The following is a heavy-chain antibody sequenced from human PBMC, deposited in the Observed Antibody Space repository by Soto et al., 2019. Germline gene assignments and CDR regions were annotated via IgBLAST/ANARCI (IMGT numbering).Heavy chain of an antibody. D-gene: IGHD3-16*02. Sequence: EVQLVESGGGLVQPGESLRLSCAASGFTFSSFNMHWVRQAPGKGLEWVSYISASSTTVYYADSVKGRFTISRDNAKNSLYLQMNRLRDEDTAVYYCARIYRRDGNKYADYWGQGTLVTVSS. CDR3: ARIYRRDGNKYADY. V-gene: IGHV3-48*02. J-gene: IGHJ4*02. CDR2: ISASSTTV. CDR1: GFTFSSFN.